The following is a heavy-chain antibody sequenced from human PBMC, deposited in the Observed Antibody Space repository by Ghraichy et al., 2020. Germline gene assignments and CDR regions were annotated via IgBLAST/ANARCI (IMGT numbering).Heavy chain of an antibody. V-gene: IGHV3-74*01. CDR2: INSDGSST. CDR1: GFTFSSYW. D-gene: IGHD3-10*01. CDR3: ARANVWFGEGDAFDI. Sequence: LSLTCAASGFTFSSYWMHWVRQAPGKGLVWVSRINSDGSSTSYADSVKGRFTISRDNAKNTLYLQMNSLRAEDTAVYYCARANVWFGEGDAFDIWGQGTMVTVSS. J-gene: IGHJ3*02.